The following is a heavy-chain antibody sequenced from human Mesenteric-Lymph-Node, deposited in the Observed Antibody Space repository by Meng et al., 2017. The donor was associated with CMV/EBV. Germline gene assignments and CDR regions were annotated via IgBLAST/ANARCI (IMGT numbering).Heavy chain of an antibody. J-gene: IGHJ5*02. CDR3: ARVVVVPAAKGLFDP. D-gene: IGHD2-2*01. CDR2: ISSSSSNI. V-gene: IGHV3-21*01. Sequence: SGFTFSSYAMNWVRQAPGKGLEWVSSISSSSSNIYYADSVKGRFTISRDNAKNSLYLQMNSLRAEDTAVYYCARVVVVPAAKGLFDPWGQGTLVTVSS. CDR1: GFTFSSYA.